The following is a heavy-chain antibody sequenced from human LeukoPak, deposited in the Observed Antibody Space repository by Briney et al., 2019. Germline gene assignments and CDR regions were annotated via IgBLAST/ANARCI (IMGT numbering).Heavy chain of an antibody. CDR2: IYKGGRT. CDR1: GFTDSSNY. Sequence: GGSLRLSRAASGFTDSSNYMSWARQALGKGLVWVSVIYKGGRTDSADSVKDRFTISRAESKNTLYLQVNSLRAEDTAVYYCARDGCSGGSCYGIENWGQGTLVTVSS. CDR3: ARDGCSGGSCYGIEN. V-gene: IGHV3-66*01. J-gene: IGHJ4*02. D-gene: IGHD2-15*01.